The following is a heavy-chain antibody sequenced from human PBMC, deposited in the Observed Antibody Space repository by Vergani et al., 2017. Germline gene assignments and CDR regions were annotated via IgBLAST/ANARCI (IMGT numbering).Heavy chain of an antibody. CDR3: AKDKEYSTPRGYYYYMDV. CDR1: GFTFNQYG. V-gene: IGHV3-30*18. CDR2: ISYDGSNK. Sequence: QVQLVESGGGVVQPGRSLRLSCAASGFTFNQYGMHWVRQAPGKGLEWVAVISYDGSNKYYADSVKGRFTISRDNSKNTLYLQMNSLRAEDTAVYYCAKDKEYSTPRGYYYYMDVWGKGTTVTVSS. J-gene: IGHJ6*03. D-gene: IGHD6-6*01.